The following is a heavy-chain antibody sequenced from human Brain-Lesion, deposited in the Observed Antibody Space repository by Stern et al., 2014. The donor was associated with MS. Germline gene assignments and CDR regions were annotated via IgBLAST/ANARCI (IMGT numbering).Heavy chain of an antibody. CDR3: ARGRVVPGFQYYATDV. Sequence: QVQLLQPGPGLVKPSQTLSLSCTVSGGSISSGGYYWSWIRQPAGKGLEWIGRIFNSGSTSYNPSLKSRVTISIDTSKNQFSLRLNSMTAADTAVYYCARGRVVPGFQYYATDVWGQGTTVIVSS. CDR1: GGSISSGGYY. J-gene: IGHJ6*02. CDR2: IFNSGST. D-gene: IGHD2-2*01. V-gene: IGHV4-61*02.